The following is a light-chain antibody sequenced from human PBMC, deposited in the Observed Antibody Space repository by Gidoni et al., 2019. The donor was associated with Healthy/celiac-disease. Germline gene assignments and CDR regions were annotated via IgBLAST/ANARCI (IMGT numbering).Light chain of an antibody. J-gene: IGLJ1*01. Sequence: SYELTQPPSVSVSPGQTASITSSGDKLGDKYACWYQQKPGQSPVLVIYQDSKRPSGIPERFSGSNSGNTATLTISGTQAMDEADYYCQAWDSSNAVFGTGTKVTVL. V-gene: IGLV3-1*01. CDR2: QDS. CDR1: KLGDKY. CDR3: QAWDSSNAV.